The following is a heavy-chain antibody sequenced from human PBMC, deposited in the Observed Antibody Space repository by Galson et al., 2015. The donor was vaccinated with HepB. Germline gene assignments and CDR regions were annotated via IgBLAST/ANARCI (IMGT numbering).Heavy chain of an antibody. J-gene: IGHJ6*03. CDR2: IRSKANSYAT. D-gene: IGHD3-3*01. V-gene: IGHV3-73*01. Sequence: SLRLSCAASGFTFSGSAMHWVRQASGKGLEWVGRIRSKANSYATAYAASVRGRFTISRDDSKNTAYLQMNSLKTEDTAVYYCTRANDFWSAPTYYYYMDVWGQGTTVTVSS. CDR1: GFTFSGSA. CDR3: TRANDFWSAPTYYYYMDV.